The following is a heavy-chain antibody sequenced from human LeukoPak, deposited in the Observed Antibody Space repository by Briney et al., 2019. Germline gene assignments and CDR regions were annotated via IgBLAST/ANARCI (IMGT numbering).Heavy chain of an antibody. CDR2: ISWNSGSI. D-gene: IGHD5-12*01. Sequence: QSGGSLRLSCAASGFTFDDYAMHWVRQAPGKGLEWVSGISWNSGSIGYADSVKGRFTISRDNAKNSLYLQMNSLRAEDTAVYYCAKASVRQGYDLWDYWGQGTLVTVSS. J-gene: IGHJ4*02. CDR1: GFTFDDYA. CDR3: AKASVRQGYDLWDY. V-gene: IGHV3-9*01.